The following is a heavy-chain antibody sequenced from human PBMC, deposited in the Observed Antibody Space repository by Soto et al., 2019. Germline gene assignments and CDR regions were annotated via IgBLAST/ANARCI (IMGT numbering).Heavy chain of an antibody. J-gene: IGHJ4*02. CDR3: ARDLESMVRGVIGVDY. V-gene: IGHV3-33*01. CDR1: GFTFSSYG. CDR2: IWYDGGNK. D-gene: IGHD3-10*01. Sequence: QVQLVESGGGVVQPGRSLRLSCAASGFTFSSYGMHWVRQAPGKGLEWVAVIWYDGGNKYYADSVKGRFTISRDNSKNTLYLQMNSLRAEDTAVYYCARDLESMVRGVIGVDYWGQGTLVTVSS.